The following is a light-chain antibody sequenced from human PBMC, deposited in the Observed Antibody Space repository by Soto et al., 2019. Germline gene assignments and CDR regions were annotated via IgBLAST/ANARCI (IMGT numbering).Light chain of an antibody. CDR2: DVT. V-gene: IGKV3-11*01. J-gene: IGKJ4*01. Sequence: EIVLTQSPATLSLSPGERATLSCRASQSVGSYLAWYQHKPGQAPRLLIYDVTNRATGIPARFSGSGSGTDFTLTISSLEPEDFAVYYCQQRSNWPLVTFGGGTKVEIK. CDR3: QQRSNWPLVT. CDR1: QSVGSY.